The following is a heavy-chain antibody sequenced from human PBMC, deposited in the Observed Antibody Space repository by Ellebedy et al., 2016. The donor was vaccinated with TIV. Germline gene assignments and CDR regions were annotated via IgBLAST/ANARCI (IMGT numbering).Heavy chain of an antibody. CDR1: GFTFSNYA. D-gene: IGHD2-2*01. Sequence: PGGSLRLSCAASGFTFSNYAMSWVRQAPGKGLEWVANIKKDGSEKYYVDSVKGRFTISRDNAKNSLYLQMNSLRAEDTAVYSCARGTSSSPNWFDPWGQGTLVTVSS. J-gene: IGHJ5*02. CDR3: ARGTSSSPNWFDP. CDR2: IKKDGSEK. V-gene: IGHV3-7*03.